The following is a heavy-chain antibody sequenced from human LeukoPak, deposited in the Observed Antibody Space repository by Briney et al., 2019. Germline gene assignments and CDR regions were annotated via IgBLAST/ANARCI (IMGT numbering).Heavy chain of an antibody. CDR3: AKDLTMIVVVISTHSDY. CDR2: ISGSGGST. CDR1: GFTFSSYA. D-gene: IGHD3-22*01. V-gene: IGHV3-23*01. J-gene: IGHJ4*02. Sequence: GGSLRLSCAASGFTFSSYAMSWVRQAPGKGLEWVPAISGSGGSTYYADSVKGRFTISRDNSKNTLYLQMNSLRAEDTAVYYCAKDLTMIVVVISTHSDYWGQGTLVTVSS.